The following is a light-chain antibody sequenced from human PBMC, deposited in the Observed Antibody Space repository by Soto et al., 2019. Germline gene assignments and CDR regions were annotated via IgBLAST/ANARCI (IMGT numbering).Light chain of an antibody. CDR3: ALYMSNGISV. Sequence: QTVVTQEPSFSVSPGGTVTLTCGLSSGSVSTSYYPSWYQQTPGQAPRTVIYSTNTRSSGVPDRFSGSILGNKAALTITGAQADDESDYYCALYMSNGISVFGGGTKLTVL. J-gene: IGLJ3*02. CDR1: SGSVSTSYY. CDR2: STN. V-gene: IGLV8-61*01.